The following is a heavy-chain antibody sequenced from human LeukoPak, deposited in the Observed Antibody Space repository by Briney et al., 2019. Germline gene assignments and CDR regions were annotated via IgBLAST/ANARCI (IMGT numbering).Heavy chain of an antibody. Sequence: GGSLRLSCAVSGFSFGSYDMSWVRQAPGKGLEWVSYISRSSSSIYYADSVKGRFTISRGNAKNSLYLQMNSLRAEDTAVYYCAKLGATPGVYWGQGTLVTVSS. CDR3: AKLGATPGVY. J-gene: IGHJ4*02. CDR2: ISRSSSSI. V-gene: IGHV3-48*01. CDR1: GFSFGSYD. D-gene: IGHD1-26*01.